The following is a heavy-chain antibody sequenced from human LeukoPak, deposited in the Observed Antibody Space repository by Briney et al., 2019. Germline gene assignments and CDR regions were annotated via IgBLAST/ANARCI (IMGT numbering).Heavy chain of an antibody. CDR1: GFTFASCA. V-gene: IGHV3-30*04. J-gene: IGHJ4*02. CDR3: VRDRGPTIAVPYYFDY. CDR2: ISYDGGNK. D-gene: IGHD6-19*01. Sequence: GGSLRLSCAASGFTFASCAFRWVRQAPGKGLEGVAVISYDGGNKYYADSVKGRFLISRDNSKNTMFLLIYSLKPEDTAVYYCVRDRGPTIAVPYYFDYWGQGTLVTVSS.